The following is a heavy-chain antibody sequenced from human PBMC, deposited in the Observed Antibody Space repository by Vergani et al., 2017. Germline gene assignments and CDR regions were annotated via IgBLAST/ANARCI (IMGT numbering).Heavy chain of an antibody. J-gene: IGHJ6*02. Sequence: QVQLQESGPGLVKPSETLTLTCDVSDSSIMTNPYWGWFRQSPGKGLEWIGCIHHSGDTHYNSSLKSRVSISIVSSSKFSLSPTSVTAADTAIYYCARHRGSGGFFPSSYFYGMDVGGHGTTVNVSS. D-gene: IGHD3-10*01. V-gene: IGHV4-38-2*01. CDR1: DSSIMTNPY. CDR3: ARHRGSGGFFPSSYFYGMDV. CDR2: IHHSGDT.